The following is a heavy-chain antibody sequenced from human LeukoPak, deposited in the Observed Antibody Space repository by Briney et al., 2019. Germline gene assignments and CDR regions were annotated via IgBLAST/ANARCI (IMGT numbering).Heavy chain of an antibody. V-gene: IGHV4-59*01. J-gene: IGHJ3*02. CDR3: AGSNGIADI. CDR1: GGSISSYY. Sequence: SETLSLTCTVSGGSISSYYWSWIRQPPGKGLEWIGYIYYSGGTNYNPSPKSRVTISVDTSKNQFSLKLSSVTAADTAVYYCAGSNGIADIWGQGTMVTVSS. D-gene: IGHD6-13*01. CDR2: IYYSGGT.